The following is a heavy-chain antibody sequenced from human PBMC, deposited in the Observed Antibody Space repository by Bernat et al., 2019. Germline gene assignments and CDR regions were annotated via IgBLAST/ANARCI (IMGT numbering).Heavy chain of an antibody. D-gene: IGHD1-26*01. CDR2: IYYSGST. Sequence: QVQLQESGPGLVKPSETLSLTCTVSGGSISSYYWSWIRQPPGKGLEWIGYIYYSGSTNYNPSLKSRVTISVDTSKNQFSLKLSSVTAADTAVYYCARSGRTGAEYVQHWGQGTLVTVSS. V-gene: IGHV4-59*01. CDR1: GGSISSYY. CDR3: ARSGRTGAEYVQH. J-gene: IGHJ1*01.